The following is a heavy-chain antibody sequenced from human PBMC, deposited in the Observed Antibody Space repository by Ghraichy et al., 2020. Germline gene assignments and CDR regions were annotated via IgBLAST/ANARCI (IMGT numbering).Heavy chain of an antibody. CDR3: AHREGKVVVPRGFDY. Sequence: SGPTLVKPTQTLTLTCSFSGFSLTTSGVNVGWIRQPPGKALEWLAVIYWDDDKRYSPSLQSRLTISKDTSKNEVVLTMTNMDPVDTATYYCAHREGKVVVPRGFDYWGQGTPVTVSS. D-gene: IGHD3-22*01. CDR1: GFSLTTSGVN. CDR2: IYWDDDK. J-gene: IGHJ4*02. V-gene: IGHV2-5*02.